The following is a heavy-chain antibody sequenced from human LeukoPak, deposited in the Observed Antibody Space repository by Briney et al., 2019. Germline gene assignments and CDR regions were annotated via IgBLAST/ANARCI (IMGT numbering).Heavy chain of an antibody. D-gene: IGHD3-16*02. CDR3: ARDGYDYVWGSYRHNWFDP. Sequence: GASVKVSCKASGYTFTSYDINWVRQATGQGLEWMGWMNPNSGNTGYAQKFQGRVTMTRNTSISTAYMELSSLRSEDTAVYYCARDGYDYVWGSYRHNWFDPWGQGTLVTVSS. V-gene: IGHV1-8*01. J-gene: IGHJ5*02. CDR1: GYTFTSYD. CDR2: MNPNSGNT.